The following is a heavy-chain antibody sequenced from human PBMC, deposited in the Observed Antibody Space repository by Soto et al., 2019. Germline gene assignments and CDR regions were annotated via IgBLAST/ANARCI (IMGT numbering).Heavy chain of an antibody. J-gene: IGHJ6*03. D-gene: IGHD6-6*01. CDR3: ARRARPDFYYMDV. V-gene: IGHV3-64*01. CDR1: GFTLSGYA. CDR2: ISSNGVGT. Sequence: EVQLAESGGGLAQPGGSLRLSCAASGFTLSGYAMDWVRQAPGKGLEYVSGISSNGVGTYYANSVQGRFTISRDNSKNTVYLQRGSPRPEDMAVYYCARRARPDFYYMDVWGKGTTVTVS.